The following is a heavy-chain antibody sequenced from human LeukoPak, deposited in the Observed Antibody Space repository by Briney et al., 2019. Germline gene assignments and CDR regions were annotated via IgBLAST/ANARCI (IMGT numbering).Heavy chain of an antibody. D-gene: IGHD2-21*02. CDR2: VSHTGAT. CDR1: GGSITSSPYH. CDR3: ARSMVTTDRNFDH. J-gene: IGHJ4*01. Sequence: SETLSLTCTVSGGSITSSPYHWAWIRQPPGRGPEWIGTVSHTGATQYSPSLTSRVTISLDTSKNQFSLSLNSVTAADTAIFYCARSMVTTDRNFDHWGQGTLVTVSS. V-gene: IGHV4-39*07.